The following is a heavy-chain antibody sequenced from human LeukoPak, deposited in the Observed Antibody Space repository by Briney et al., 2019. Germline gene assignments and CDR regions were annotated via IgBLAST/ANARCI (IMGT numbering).Heavy chain of an antibody. V-gene: IGHV3-53*01. J-gene: IGHJ3*02. Sequence: PGGSLRLSCAASGFTVSSNYMSWVRQAPGKGLEWVSVIYSGGSTYYADSVKGRFTISRDNSKNTLYLQMNSLRAEDTAVYYCASGSHYYDIPNAFDIWGQGTMVTVSS. CDR1: GFTVSSNY. D-gene: IGHD3-22*01. CDR3: ASGSHYYDIPNAFDI. CDR2: IYSGGST.